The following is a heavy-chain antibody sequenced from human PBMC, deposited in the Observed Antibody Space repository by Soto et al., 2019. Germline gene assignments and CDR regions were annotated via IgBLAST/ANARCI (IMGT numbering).Heavy chain of an antibody. CDR3: AKVRIAAAGTYYYYGMDV. J-gene: IGHJ6*02. Sequence: QVQLVESGGGVVQPGRSLRLSCAASGFTFSSYGRHWVRQAPGKGLEWVAVISYDGSNKYYADSVKGRFTISGDNSKNTLYLQMNSLRGEDTAVYYCAKVRIAAAGTYYYYGMDVWGQGTTVTVSS. CDR2: ISYDGSNK. CDR1: GFTFSSYG. D-gene: IGHD6-13*01. V-gene: IGHV3-30*18.